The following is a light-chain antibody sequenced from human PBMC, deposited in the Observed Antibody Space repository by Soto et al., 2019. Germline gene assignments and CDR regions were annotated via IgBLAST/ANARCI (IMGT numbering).Light chain of an antibody. CDR3: QQYVSSPRT. CDR1: QSVSSSY. J-gene: IGKJ1*01. V-gene: IGKV3-20*01. Sequence: EIVLTQSPGTLSLSPGERATLSCRASQSVSSSYLAWYQQKPGQAPRLLIYGASSRATCIPDRFSGSGSGTDFTFTISSLEAEDFAVYYCQQYVSSPRTFAQGAKVDIK. CDR2: GAS.